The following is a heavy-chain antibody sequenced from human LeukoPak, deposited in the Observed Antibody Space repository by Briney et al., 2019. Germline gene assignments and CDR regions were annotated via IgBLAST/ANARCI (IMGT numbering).Heavy chain of an antibody. V-gene: IGHV4-31*03. CDR2: ICYSGST. CDR3: ARVLSGYDFEVWNAFDI. D-gene: IGHD5-12*01. CDR1: GGSISSGGYY. Sequence: SETLSLTCTVSGGSISSGGYYWSWIRQHPGKGLEWIGYICYSGSTYYNPTLKSRVTISVDTSKNQFSLKLSSVPAAATAVYYCARVLSGYDFEVWNAFDIWGQGTMVTVSS. J-gene: IGHJ3*02.